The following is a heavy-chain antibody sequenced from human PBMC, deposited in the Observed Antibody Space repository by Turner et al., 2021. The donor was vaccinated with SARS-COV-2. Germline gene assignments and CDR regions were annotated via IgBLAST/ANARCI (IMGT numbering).Heavy chain of an antibody. D-gene: IGHD3-22*01. CDR1: GFTFGRYS. V-gene: IGHV3-21*01. CDR3: ARARWHYYDSSGYYPDAFDI. Sequence: EVQLVESGGGLVKPGGSLRLSCAASGFTFGRYSMNWVRQAPGKGLEWVSSISSSSSYIYYADSVKGRFTISRDNAKNSLFLQMNSLRAEDTAVYYCARARWHYYDSSGYYPDAFDIWGQGTMVTVSS. J-gene: IGHJ3*02. CDR2: ISSSSSYI.